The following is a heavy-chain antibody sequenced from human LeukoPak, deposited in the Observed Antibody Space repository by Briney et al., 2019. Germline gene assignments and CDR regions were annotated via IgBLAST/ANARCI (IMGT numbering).Heavy chain of an antibody. CDR3: ARGPIYGDYHFDY. V-gene: IGHV3-33*01. CDR1: GFTFSSYG. D-gene: IGHD4-17*01. J-gene: IGHJ4*02. Sequence: GGSLRLSCAASGFTFSSYGMHWVRQAPGKGLEWVAVIWYDGSNKYYADSVKGRFTISRDNSKNTLYLQMNSLRAGDTAVYYCARGPIYGDYHFDYWGQGTLVTVSS. CDR2: IWYDGSNK.